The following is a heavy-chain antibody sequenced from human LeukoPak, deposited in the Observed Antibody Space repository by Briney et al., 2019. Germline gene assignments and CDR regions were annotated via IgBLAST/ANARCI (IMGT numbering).Heavy chain of an antibody. CDR1: GFTFSSYA. CDR2: ISYDGSNK. V-gene: IGHV3-30-3*01. D-gene: IGHD3-22*01. CDR3: ARGGYYYDSSGYYSFDY. J-gene: IGHJ4*02. Sequence: PGGSLRLSCAASGFTFSSYAMHWVRRAPGKGLEWVAVISYDGSNKYYADSVKGRFTISRDNSKNTLYLQMNSLRAEDTAVYYCARGGYYYDSSGYYSFDYWGQGTLVTVSS.